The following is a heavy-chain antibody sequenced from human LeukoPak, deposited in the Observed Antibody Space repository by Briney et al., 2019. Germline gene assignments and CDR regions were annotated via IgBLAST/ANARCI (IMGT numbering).Heavy chain of an antibody. CDR2: INHSGST. V-gene: IGHV4-34*01. J-gene: IGHJ4*02. CDR3: ARARGYSSGWIDY. Sequence: PSETLSLTCAVYGGSFSGYYWSWIRQPPGKGLEWIGEINHSGSTNYNPSLKSRVTISVDTSKNQFSLKLSSVTAADTAVYYCARARGYSSGWIDYWGQGTLVTVSS. D-gene: IGHD6-19*01. CDR1: GGSFSGYY.